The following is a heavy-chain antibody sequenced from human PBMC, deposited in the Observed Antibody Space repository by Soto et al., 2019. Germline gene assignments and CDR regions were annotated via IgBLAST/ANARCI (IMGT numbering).Heavy chain of an antibody. V-gene: IGHV4-59*01. Sequence: SETLSLTCSVSGGSINSYYWGWIRQPPGKGLEWIGYIHYSGSTNYNPSLKSRVTISIDTPKNQFSLKVNSMTAADTAVYYCARGGLAARKGRWFDPWGQGTLVTVSS. CDR1: GGSINSYY. CDR2: IHYSGST. CDR3: ARGGLAARKGRWFDP. J-gene: IGHJ5*02. D-gene: IGHD6-6*01.